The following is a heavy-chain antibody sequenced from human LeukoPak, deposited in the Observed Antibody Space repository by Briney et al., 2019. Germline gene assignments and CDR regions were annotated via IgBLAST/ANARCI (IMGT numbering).Heavy chain of an antibody. Sequence: PSETLSLTCTVSGGSISSYYWSWIRQPPGKGLEWIGYIYYSGSTNYNPSLKSRVTISVDTSKNQFSLKLSPVTAADTAVYYCARDRLGIQDWGQGTLVTVSS. CDR1: GGSISSYY. D-gene: IGHD7-27*01. CDR3: ARDRLGIQD. CDR2: IYYSGST. V-gene: IGHV4-59*01. J-gene: IGHJ1*01.